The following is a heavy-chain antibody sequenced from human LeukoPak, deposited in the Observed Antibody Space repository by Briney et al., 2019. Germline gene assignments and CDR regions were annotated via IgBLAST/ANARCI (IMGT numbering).Heavy chain of an antibody. CDR3: ARVPYYYDSSGYYSGGEFDY. CDR2: IYSGGST. Sequence: GGSLRLSCAASGFTVSSNYMSWVPQAPGKGLEWVSVIYSGGSTYYADSVKGRFTISRDNSKNTLYLQMNSLRAEDTAVYYCARVPYYYDSSGYYSGGEFDYWGQGTLVTVSS. D-gene: IGHD3-22*01. CDR1: GFTVSSNY. J-gene: IGHJ4*02. V-gene: IGHV3-53*01.